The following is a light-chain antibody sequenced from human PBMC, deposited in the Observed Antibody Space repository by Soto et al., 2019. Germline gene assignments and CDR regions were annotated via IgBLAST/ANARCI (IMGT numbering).Light chain of an antibody. V-gene: IGLV1-44*01. CDR2: TFA. Sequence: QSVLTQPPSASGTPGQRVTISCSGSSSNIGSNAVNWYQQLPGTAPKLLIYTFAQRPSGVPDRFSGSKSGTSASLAITGLQAEDEADYYCQSYDSSLIVSKVFGTGTKVTVL. J-gene: IGLJ1*01. CDR3: QSYDSSLIVSKV. CDR1: SSNIGSNA.